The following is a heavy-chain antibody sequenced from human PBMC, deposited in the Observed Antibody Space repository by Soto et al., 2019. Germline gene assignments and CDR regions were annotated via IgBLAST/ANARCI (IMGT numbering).Heavy chain of an antibody. CDR2: ISPDGSST. V-gene: IGHV3-74*01. CDR1: GFTFSTSW. CDR3: ASLYSALPVVPLVVQEF. J-gene: IGHJ4*02. Sequence: EVQLVESGGALVQPGGPLRLFCEASGFTFSTSWMNWVRQPPGKGLVWVSRISPDGSSTSYADSVKGRFTISRDNAKNTLYLQMNSLRAEDTAVYFCASLYSALPVVPLVVQEFWGRGTLVTVPS. D-gene: IGHD2-21*01.